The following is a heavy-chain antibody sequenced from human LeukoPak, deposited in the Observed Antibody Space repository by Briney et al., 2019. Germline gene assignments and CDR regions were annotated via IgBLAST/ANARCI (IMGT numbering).Heavy chain of an antibody. CDR2: INPNSGGT. D-gene: IGHD4-17*01. V-gene: IGHV1-2*02. J-gene: IGHJ6*03. Sequence: ASVKVSCKASGYTFTGYYMHWVRQAPGQGLEWMGWINPNSGGTNYAQKFQGRVTMTRDTSISTAYMELSRLRSDDTAVYYCARASSTVTTIYYYYYMDVWGKGTTVTVSS. CDR1: GYTFTGYY. CDR3: ARASSTVTTIYYYYYMDV.